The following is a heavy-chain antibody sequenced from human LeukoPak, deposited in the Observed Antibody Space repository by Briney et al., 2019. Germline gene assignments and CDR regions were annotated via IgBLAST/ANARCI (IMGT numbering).Heavy chain of an antibody. J-gene: IGHJ4*02. CDR3: ARDLMTTVTTIDY. Sequence: GGSLRLSCAASGFTFSSYAMSWVRQAPGKWLEWVSSISSSTSYIYYADSVKGRFTISRDNAKNSLYLQMSSLRADDTAVYYCARDLMTTVTTIDYWGQGTLVTVSS. V-gene: IGHV3-21*01. CDR1: GFTFSSYA. D-gene: IGHD4-11*01. CDR2: ISSSTSYI.